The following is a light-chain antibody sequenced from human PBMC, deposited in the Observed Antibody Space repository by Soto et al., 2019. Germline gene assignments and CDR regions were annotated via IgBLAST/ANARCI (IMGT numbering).Light chain of an antibody. CDR2: DAS. Sequence: EIVMTQSPVTLSVSPGERATLSCRASQSVSSNLAWYQQKPGQAPRLLIYDASTRATGIPARFSGSGSGTEFTLTISSLQSEDFAVYYCHQYNDGPPNYTFGQGTKLEIK. CDR3: HQYNDGPPNYT. CDR1: QSVSSN. J-gene: IGKJ2*01. V-gene: IGKV3-15*01.